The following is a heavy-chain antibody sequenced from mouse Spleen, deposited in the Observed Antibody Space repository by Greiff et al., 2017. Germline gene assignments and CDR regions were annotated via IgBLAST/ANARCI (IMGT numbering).Heavy chain of an antibody. CDR1: GFSFNTYA. CDR2: IRSKSNNYAT. Sequence: DVKLVESGGGLVQPKGSLKLSCAASGFSFNTYAMNWVRQAPGKGLEWVARIRSKSNNYATYYADSVKDRFTISRDDSESMLYLQMNNLKTEDTAMYYCVRQWYSNSLYAMDYWGQGTSVTVSS. V-gene: IGHV10-1*01. D-gene: IGHD2-5*01. J-gene: IGHJ4*01. CDR3: VRQWYSNSLYAMDY.